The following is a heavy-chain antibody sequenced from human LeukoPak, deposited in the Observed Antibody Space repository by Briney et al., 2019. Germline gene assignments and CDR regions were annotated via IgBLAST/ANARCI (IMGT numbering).Heavy chain of an antibody. Sequence: SETLSLTCAVYGGSFSGYYWSWIRQPPGKGLEWIGEINHSGSTNYNPSLKSRVTISVDTSKNQFSLKLSSVTAADTAVYYCARVPYSGSYWSGRKQKSYYFDYWGQGTLVTVSS. V-gene: IGHV4-34*01. D-gene: IGHD1-26*01. CDR2: INHSGST. CDR3: ARVPYSGSYWSGRKQKSYYFDY. J-gene: IGHJ4*02. CDR1: GGSFSGYY.